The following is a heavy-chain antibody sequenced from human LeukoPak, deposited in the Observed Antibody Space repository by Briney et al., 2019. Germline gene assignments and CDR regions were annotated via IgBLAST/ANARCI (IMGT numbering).Heavy chain of an antibody. CDR2: ISAYTGNT. CDR3: ARSGVGYFYDNTGYYPLDY. Sequence: ASVKVSSKASGYTFTNYGISWVRQAPGQGLEWMGWISAYTGNTNYAQNFQGRVTMTTDTSTSTAFMELRSLRSDDTAVYYCARSGVGYFYDNTGYYPLDYWGQGTLVTVSS. J-gene: IGHJ4*02. CDR1: GYTFTNYG. D-gene: IGHD3-22*01. V-gene: IGHV1-18*01.